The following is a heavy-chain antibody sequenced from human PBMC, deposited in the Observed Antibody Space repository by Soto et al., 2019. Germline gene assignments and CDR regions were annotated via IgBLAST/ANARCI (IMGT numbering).Heavy chain of an antibody. CDR1: GFTADDYA. V-gene: IGHV3-9*02. J-gene: IGHJ4*02. Sequence: EVQLVESGGGLVQPGRSLRLSCVASGFTADDYAMHWVRQAPGKGLEWVSGISSNSDTIDYADSVKGRFTISRDNAKNSLFLQMNSLRPENTALYYCAKDIKWGGMTTFHYFDSWGQGTLVTVSS. D-gene: IGHD3-16*01. CDR3: AKDIKWGGMTTFHYFDS. CDR2: ISSNSDTI.